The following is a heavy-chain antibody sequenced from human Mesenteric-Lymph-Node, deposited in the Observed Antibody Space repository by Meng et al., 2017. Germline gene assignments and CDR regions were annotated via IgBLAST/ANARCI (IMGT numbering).Heavy chain of an antibody. CDR3: ARNYYIDY. Sequence: QGRLHVAGPGLVKPSQPLSLTCTVSGGSINSGDYYWSWIRQPPGKGLEWIGYIYYTGSTYYNPSLKSRVTISMDTSKNQFSLRLSSVTAADTAVYYCARNYYIDYWGQGTLVTVSS. J-gene: IGHJ4*02. CDR1: GGSINSGDYY. V-gene: IGHV4-30-4*01. CDR2: IYYTGST.